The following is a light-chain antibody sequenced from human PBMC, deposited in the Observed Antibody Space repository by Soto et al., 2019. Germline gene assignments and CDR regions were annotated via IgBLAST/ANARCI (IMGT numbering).Light chain of an antibody. CDR1: DNIVHW. CDR3: QQYGSRPIT. J-gene: IGKJ5*01. V-gene: IGKV1-33*01. Sequence: DVQMIQSPSSLSASVGVRVAITCRASDNIVHWVAWYQQRPGKAPYLLIYDASNLDSGVSSRFSGSGSGRDFSFTITSLQPDDVATYFCQQYGSRPITFGQGTRLEI. CDR2: DAS.